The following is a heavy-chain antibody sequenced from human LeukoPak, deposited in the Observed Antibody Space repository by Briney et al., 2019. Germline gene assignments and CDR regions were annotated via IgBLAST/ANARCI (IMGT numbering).Heavy chain of an antibody. CDR1: GGSISPYY. D-gene: IGHD3-10*01. CDR3: ARGGTYGSGRDQHTTLDY. V-gene: IGHV4-4*07. J-gene: IGHJ4*02. Sequence: SEPLSLTCTVSGGSISPYYWSWIRQPAGKGLEWIGRVHASGIPNYNPSLKSRVIISVDKSKNQFSLNLNSVTAADTAVYYCARGGTYGSGRDQHTTLDYWGQGTLATVSS. CDR2: VHASGIP.